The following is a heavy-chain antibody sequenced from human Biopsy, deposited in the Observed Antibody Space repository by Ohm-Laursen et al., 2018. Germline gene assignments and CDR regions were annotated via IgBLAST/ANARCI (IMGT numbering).Heavy chain of an antibody. Sequence: SLRLSCAASGVTLSGYSMNWVRQAPGKGLEWVSSISASSSYIYYADSVKGRFTVSKENGKNSLYLHMNSLRAEDTAVYYCATEVVPAGIGGHWFDPWGPGTLVTVSS. CDR1: GVTLSGYS. V-gene: IGHV3-21*01. CDR2: ISASSSYI. CDR3: ATEVVPAGIGGHWFDP. D-gene: IGHD2-2*01. J-gene: IGHJ5*02.